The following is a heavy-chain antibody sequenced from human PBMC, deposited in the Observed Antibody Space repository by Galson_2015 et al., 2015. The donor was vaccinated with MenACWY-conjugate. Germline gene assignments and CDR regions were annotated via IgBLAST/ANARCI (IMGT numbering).Heavy chain of an antibody. Sequence: TLSLTCPVSGVSISSTTYFWGWIRQSPGKGLEWIGMMYHSGSTYYNPSLQSRLSISADKAKNQFSLKLSSVTAADTAVYYCVRQGHGYGYKKVLEYYGMDVWGQGTAVTVSS. V-gene: IGHV4-39*01. D-gene: IGHD5-18*01. CDR1: GVSISSTTYF. CDR3: VRQGHGYGYKKVLEYYGMDV. J-gene: IGHJ6*02. CDR2: MYHSGST.